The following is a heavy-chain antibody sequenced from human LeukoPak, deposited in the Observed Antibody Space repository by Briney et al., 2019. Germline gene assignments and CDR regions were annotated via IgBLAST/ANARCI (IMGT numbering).Heavy chain of an antibody. CDR3: AGSSSCFDY. CDR1: GFTFSSYV. CDR2: ISYDGSNK. J-gene: IGHJ4*02. V-gene: IGHV3-30*04. Sequence: PGGSLRLSCAASGFTFSSYVMHWVRQAPGKGLEWVAVISYDGSNKYYADSVKGRFTISRDNSKNTLYLQMNSLRAEDTAVYYCAGSSSCFDYWGQGTLVTVSS. D-gene: IGHD6-13*01.